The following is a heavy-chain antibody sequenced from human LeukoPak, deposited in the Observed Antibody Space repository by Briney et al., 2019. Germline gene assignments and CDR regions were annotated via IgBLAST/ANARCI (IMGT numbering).Heavy chain of an antibody. Sequence: GRSLPLSCSASGCTFSYYAIHWVRQAPGKGREWVALIWSDGSNKYYADSLKGRMTISRDNSKNTVYLQMNSLRAEDTAVYYCARELFSSGSCPDGWGQGTLVTVSS. V-gene: IGHV3-33*01. CDR2: IWSDGSNK. J-gene: IGHJ4*02. CDR3: ARELFSSGSCPDG. D-gene: IGHD3-10*01. CDR1: GCTFSYYA.